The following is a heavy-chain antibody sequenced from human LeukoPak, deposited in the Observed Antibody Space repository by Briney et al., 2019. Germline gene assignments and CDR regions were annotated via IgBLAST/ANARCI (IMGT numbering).Heavy chain of an antibody. D-gene: IGHD3-22*01. Sequence: GGSLRLSCAASGFTFGSYGMSWVRQAPGKGLEWVSFITPNADRTSYADSVEGRLTISRDNPRNTVYMQMNSLRDEDTAVYYCAIMHGYYDGSGYWVQWGQGTLVTVSS. CDR3: AIMHGYYDGSGYWVQ. J-gene: IGHJ1*01. CDR1: GFTFGSYG. V-gene: IGHV3-23*01. CDR2: ITPNADRT.